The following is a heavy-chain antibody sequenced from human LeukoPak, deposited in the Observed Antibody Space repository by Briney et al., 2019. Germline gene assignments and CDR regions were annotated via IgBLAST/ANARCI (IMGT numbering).Heavy chain of an antibody. J-gene: IGHJ4*02. CDR1: GFTFSSYE. CDR2: ISSSGSNI. CDR3: ARDRDFLGSGWSNSFDY. D-gene: IGHD6-19*01. V-gene: IGHV3-48*03. Sequence: GGSLRLSCAASGFTFSSYEMNWVRRAPGKGLEWVSYISSSGSNIYYADSVKGRFTISRDNAKNSLYLQMNSLRAEDTAVYYCARDRDFLGSGWSNSFDYWGQGTLVTVSS.